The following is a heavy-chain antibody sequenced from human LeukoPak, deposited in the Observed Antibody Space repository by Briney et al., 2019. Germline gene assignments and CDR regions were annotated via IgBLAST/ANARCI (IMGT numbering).Heavy chain of an antibody. CDR1: GFTFSTYA. CDR3: AEDIVPAAVSRAFDI. D-gene: IGHD2-2*01. CDR2: ISGSGVGT. V-gene: IGHV3-23*01. Sequence: GGSLRLSCAGSGFTFSTYAMSWVRQAPGKGLEWVSGISGSGVGTYYADSVKGRFTISKDNSKNTLYLQMNSLRAGDTAVYYCAEDIVPAAVSRAFDIWGQGTMVTVSS. J-gene: IGHJ3*02.